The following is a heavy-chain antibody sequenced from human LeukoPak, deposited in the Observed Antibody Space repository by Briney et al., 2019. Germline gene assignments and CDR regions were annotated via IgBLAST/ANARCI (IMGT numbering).Heavy chain of an antibody. J-gene: IGHJ3*02. Sequence: GGSLRLSCAASGFTFSSYAMSWVRQAPGKGLEWVSAISGSGGSTYYADSVKGRFTISRDNSKNTLYLQMNSLRAEDTAVYYCAKDLHYYDSSGPTGGDAFDIWGQGTMVPSLQ. CDR2: ISGSGGST. CDR1: GFTFSSYA. CDR3: AKDLHYYDSSGPTGGDAFDI. V-gene: IGHV3-23*01. D-gene: IGHD3-22*01.